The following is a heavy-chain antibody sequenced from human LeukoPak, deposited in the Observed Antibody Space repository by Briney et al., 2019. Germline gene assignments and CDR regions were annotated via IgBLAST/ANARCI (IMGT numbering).Heavy chain of an antibody. Sequence: GGSLRLSCAASGFTFSSYSMNWVRQAPGKGLEWVSSISSSSSYIYYADSVKGRFTISRDNAKNSLYLRMNSLRAEDTAVYYCARGTYSSGWYGVYWGQGTLVTVSS. D-gene: IGHD6-19*01. V-gene: IGHV3-21*01. CDR3: ARGTYSSGWYGVY. CDR2: ISSSSSYI. J-gene: IGHJ4*02. CDR1: GFTFSSYS.